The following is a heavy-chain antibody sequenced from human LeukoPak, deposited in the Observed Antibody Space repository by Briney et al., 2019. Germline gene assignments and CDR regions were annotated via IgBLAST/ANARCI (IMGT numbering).Heavy chain of an antibody. D-gene: IGHD3-10*01. J-gene: IGHJ4*02. CDR1: GDSVSSNTGA. V-gene: IGHV6-1*01. CDR3: ARLNVLLWFGELSPVRIFDY. Sequence: SQTLSLTCVISGDSVSSNTGAWNWIRQSPSRGLEWLGRTYYRSRWYTDYGVSVKGRITINPDTSKNQFSLKLSSVTAADTAVYYCARLNVLLWFGELSPVRIFDYWGQGTLVTVSS. CDR2: TYYRSRWYT.